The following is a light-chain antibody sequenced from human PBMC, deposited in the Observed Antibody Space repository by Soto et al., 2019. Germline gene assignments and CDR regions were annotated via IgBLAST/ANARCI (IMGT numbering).Light chain of an antibody. CDR3: QQNYGVPPYT. CDR1: QSILYSSNNKNY. J-gene: IGKJ2*01. CDR2: WAS. Sequence: DIVMTQSPVSLAVSLGERATINCKSSQSILYSSNNKNYLAWYQQKPGQPPKLLIYWASTRESGVPDRFSGRGSGADFTLPISSLQAEDVAVYYWQQNYGVPPYTFGQGTKVEIK. V-gene: IGKV4-1*01.